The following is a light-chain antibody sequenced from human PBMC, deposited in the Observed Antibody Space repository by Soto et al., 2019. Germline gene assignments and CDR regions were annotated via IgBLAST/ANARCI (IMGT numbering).Light chain of an antibody. Sequence: QPVLTQPPSVSGAPGQRVTISCTGSSSNIGAGYDVHWYQQLPGTAPKLLIYGNSNRSSGVPDRFSGSKSGTSASLAITGLQAEDEADYYCQSYDSSLSALFGGGTKVTVL. V-gene: IGLV1-40*01. CDR1: SSNIGAGYD. CDR3: QSYDSSLSAL. J-gene: IGLJ3*02. CDR2: GNS.